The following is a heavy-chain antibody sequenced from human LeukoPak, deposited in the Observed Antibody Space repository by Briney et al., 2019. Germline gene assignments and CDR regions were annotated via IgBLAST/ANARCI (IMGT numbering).Heavy chain of an antibody. CDR2: ISAYNGNT. Sequence: ASVKVSCKASGYTFTSYGISWVRQAPGQGLEWMGWISAYNGNTNYAQKLQGRVTMTTDTSTSTAYMELRSLRSDDTAAYYCARELPRYCGGDCYLFDYWGQGTLVTVSS. D-gene: IGHD2-21*02. CDR1: GYTFTSYG. J-gene: IGHJ4*02. CDR3: ARELPRYCGGDCYLFDY. V-gene: IGHV1-18*01.